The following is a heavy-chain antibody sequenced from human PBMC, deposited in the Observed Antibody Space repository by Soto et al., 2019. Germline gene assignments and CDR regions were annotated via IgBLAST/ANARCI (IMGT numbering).Heavy chain of an antibody. Sequence: QIQLVESGGGVVQPGRSLRLSCAASGFTFSFYAMHWVRQAPGKGLEWVAVISDNGNTKYFADSVRGRFTISRDNSKNTLFLQMGSLRSEDTAMYFCARDPGGYLLGTFNIWGQGTVVTVSS. CDR2: ISDNGNTK. D-gene: IGHD2-8*02. CDR3: ARDPGGYLLGTFNI. CDR1: GFTFSFYA. V-gene: IGHV3-30-3*01. J-gene: IGHJ3*02.